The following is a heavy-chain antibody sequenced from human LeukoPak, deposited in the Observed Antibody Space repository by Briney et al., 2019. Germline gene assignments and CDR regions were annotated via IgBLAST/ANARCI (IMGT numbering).Heavy chain of an antibody. CDR3: ARRSDYYERSAYYH. CDR1: GYTFTRYD. J-gene: IGHJ4*02. V-gene: IGHV1-8*01. CDR2: VNPNSGNT. D-gene: IGHD3-22*01. Sequence: ASVKVSCKTSGYTFTRYDLNRVRQAPGQGLEWMGWVNPNSGNTGYAQKFQGRVTMTMDPSISTAYMELSSLRSEDTAVYYCARRSDYYERSAYYHWGQGTLVTVSS.